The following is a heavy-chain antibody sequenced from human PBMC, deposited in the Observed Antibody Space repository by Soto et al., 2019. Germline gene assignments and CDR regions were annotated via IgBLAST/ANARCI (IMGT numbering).Heavy chain of an antibody. CDR1: GFTFSGYA. Sequence: GGSLRLSCAASGFTFSGYAMRWVRQAPDKGLEWVAITSYDGNSQHYADPVKGRFTVSRDSSKNTLFLQMNSLKPEDTAVYYCARDYDSCSGGSCYLVWFDPWGQGTLVTVSS. V-gene: IGHV3-30-3*01. J-gene: IGHJ5*02. D-gene: IGHD2-15*01. CDR3: ARDYDSCSGGSCYLVWFDP. CDR2: TSYDGNSQ.